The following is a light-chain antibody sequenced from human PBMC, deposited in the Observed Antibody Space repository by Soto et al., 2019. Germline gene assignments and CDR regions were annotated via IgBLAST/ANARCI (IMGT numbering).Light chain of an antibody. Sequence: QAVVTQPPSVSGAPGQRVTISCTGSSSNIGAGYDVHWYQQRPGTAPKLLIYGNSNRPSGVPDRFSGSKSGTSASLTITGLQADDEADYYCQSYDSSLSGYVFGGGTKVTVL. CDR1: SSNIGAGYD. V-gene: IGLV1-40*01. CDR2: GNS. J-gene: IGLJ2*01. CDR3: QSYDSSLSGYV.